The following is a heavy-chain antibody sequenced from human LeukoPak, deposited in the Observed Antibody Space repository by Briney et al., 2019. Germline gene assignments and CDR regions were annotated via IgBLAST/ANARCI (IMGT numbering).Heavy chain of an antibody. D-gene: IGHD4-11*01. CDR2: IYSGGTT. Sequence: GGSLRLSCAASGFIVSSNYMTWVRQAPGKGLEWVSIIYSGGTTYYADSVKGRFTISRDSSKNILYLQMNSLRAEDTAVYYCASRATVTTDRFWFDPWGQGTLVTVSS. J-gene: IGHJ5*02. V-gene: IGHV3-53*01. CDR3: ASRATVTTDRFWFDP. CDR1: GFIVSSNY.